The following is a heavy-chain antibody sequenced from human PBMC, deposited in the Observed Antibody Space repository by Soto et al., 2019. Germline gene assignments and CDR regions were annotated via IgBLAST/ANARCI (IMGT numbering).Heavy chain of an antibody. CDR3: AGTSGKQRYYYGMDV. V-gene: IGHV4-59*01. CDR1: GGSISSYY. CDR2: IYYRGST. D-gene: IGHD6-25*01. Sequence: SETLSLTCTVSGGSISSYYWSWIRQPPGKGLEWIGYIYYRGSTNYNPSLKSRVTISVDTSKNQFSLKLSSVTAADTAVYYCAGTSGKQRYYYGMDVWGQGTTVTVSS. J-gene: IGHJ6*02.